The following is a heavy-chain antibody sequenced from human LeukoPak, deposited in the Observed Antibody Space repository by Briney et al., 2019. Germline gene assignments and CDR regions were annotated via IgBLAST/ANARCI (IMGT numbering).Heavy chain of an antibody. CDR3: AREFRYYYYGMDV. V-gene: IGHV3-7*01. CDR2: IKQDGSEK. J-gene: IGHJ6*02. D-gene: IGHD2-21*01. CDR1: GFTFSSYW. Sequence: GGSLRLSCAASGFTFSSYWMSWVRQAPGKGLEWVANIKQDGSEKYYVDSVKGRFTISRDNAKNSLYLQMNSLRAEDTAVYYCAREFRYYYYGMDVWGQGTTVTVSS.